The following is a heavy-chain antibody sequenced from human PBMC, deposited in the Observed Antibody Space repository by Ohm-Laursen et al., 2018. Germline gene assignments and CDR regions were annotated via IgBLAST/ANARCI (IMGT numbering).Heavy chain of an antibody. Sequence: GESLRISCKASGYTFTSYWIAWVRQMPGKGLEWMGIIHPGDFDTRYSPSFQGQVTISADKSISTAYLQWSSLKASDTAMYYCARDSSGSHYYYYGMDVWGQGTKVTVSS. J-gene: IGHJ6*02. D-gene: IGHD3-22*01. CDR1: GYTFTSYW. CDR2: IHPGDFDT. CDR3: ARDSSGSHYYYYGMDV. V-gene: IGHV5-51*01.